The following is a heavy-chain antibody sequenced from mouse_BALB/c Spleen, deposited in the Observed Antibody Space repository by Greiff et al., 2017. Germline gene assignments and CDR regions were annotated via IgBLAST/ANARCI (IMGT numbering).Heavy chain of an antibody. CDR2: ISSGSSTI. J-gene: IGHJ3*01. Sequence: EVNVVESGGGLVQPGGSRKLSCAASGFTFSSFGMHWVRQAPEKGLEWVAYISSGSSTIYYADTVKGRFTISRDNPKNTLFLQMTSLRSEDTAMYYCAREEVKLRPWFAYWGQGTLVTVSA. V-gene: IGHV5-17*02. CDR1: GFTFSSFG. D-gene: IGHD2-4*01. CDR3: AREEVKLRPWFAY.